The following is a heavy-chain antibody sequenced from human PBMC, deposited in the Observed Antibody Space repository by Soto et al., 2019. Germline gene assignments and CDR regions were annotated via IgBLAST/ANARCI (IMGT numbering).Heavy chain of an antibody. CDR3: ARGPGTAMVTLFSRRSFDY. Sequence: PSETLSLTCAVYGGSFSGYYWSWIRQPPGKGLEWIGEINHSGSTNYNPSLKSRVTISVDTSKNQFSLKLSSVTAADTAVYYCARGPGTAMVTLFSRRSFDYWGQGTLVTVSS. V-gene: IGHV4-34*01. J-gene: IGHJ4*02. D-gene: IGHD5-18*01. CDR1: GGSFSGYY. CDR2: INHSGST.